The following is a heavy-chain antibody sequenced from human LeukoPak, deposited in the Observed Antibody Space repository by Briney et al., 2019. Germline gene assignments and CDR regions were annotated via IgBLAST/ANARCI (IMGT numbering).Heavy chain of an antibody. J-gene: IGHJ5*02. V-gene: IGHV3-74*01. CDR2: INSDGSST. CDR1: GFTFSSYW. CDR3: AREPSGRYRSSTSCYMLVGWFDP. D-gene: IGHD2-2*02. Sequence: PGGSLRLSCAASGFTFSSYWMHWVRQAPGKGLVWVSRINSDGSSTSYADSVKGRFTISRDNAKNTLYLQMNSLRAEDTAVYYCAREPSGRYRSSTSCYMLVGWFDPWGQGTLVTVSS.